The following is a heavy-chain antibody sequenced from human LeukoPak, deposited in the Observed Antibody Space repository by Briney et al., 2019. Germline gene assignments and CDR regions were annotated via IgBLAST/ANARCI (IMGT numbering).Heavy chain of an antibody. CDR3: ARPLSVYDSSGYYYGGNWFDP. CDR2: MNPNSDNT. J-gene: IGHJ5*02. D-gene: IGHD3-22*01. Sequence: ASVKVSCKASGYTFTSYDINWVRQATGQGLEWMGWMNPNSDNTGYAQKFQGRVTMTRSTSISAAYMELSSLRSEDTAVYYCARPLSVYDSSGYYYGGNWFDPWGQGTLVTVSS. CDR1: GYTFTSYD. V-gene: IGHV1-8*01.